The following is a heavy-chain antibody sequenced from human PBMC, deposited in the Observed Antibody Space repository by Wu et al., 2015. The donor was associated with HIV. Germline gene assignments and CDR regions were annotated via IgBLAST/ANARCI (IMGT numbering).Heavy chain of an antibody. J-gene: IGHJ6*03. CDR2: IIPIFDTA. CDR3: ARDRSDERLFGSEGEESFYFYFMDV. Sequence: QVQLVQSGAEVRKPGVLGEGSPVRLSGGTFSSYAISWVRQAPGQGLEWMGGIIPIFDTAKYAQKFQDRVTITADESTNTAYMELSSLRPEDTAVYYCARDRSDERLFGSEGEESFYFYFMDVWGKGTTVTVSS. D-gene: IGHD3-3*01. V-gene: IGHV1-69*12. CDR1: GGTFSSYA.